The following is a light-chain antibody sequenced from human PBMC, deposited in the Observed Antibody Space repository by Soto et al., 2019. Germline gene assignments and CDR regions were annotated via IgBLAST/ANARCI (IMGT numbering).Light chain of an antibody. CDR2: DVR. Sequence: QSALTQPASVSASPGQSITISCTGTSSDVGGYNYVSWYQQHPGKAPKLMIYDVRNRPSGVSDRFSGSKSGNTASLTISGLQAEDEADYYCSSYTSSSTRVFGTGTKVTVL. J-gene: IGLJ1*01. V-gene: IGLV2-14*01. CDR3: SSYTSSSTRV. CDR1: SSDVGGYNY.